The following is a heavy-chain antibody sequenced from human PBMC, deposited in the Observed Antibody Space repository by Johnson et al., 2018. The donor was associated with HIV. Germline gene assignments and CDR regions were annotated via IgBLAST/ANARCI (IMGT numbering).Heavy chain of an antibody. CDR1: GFTFSTYG. CDR2: MWYDGSNK. V-gene: IGHV3-33*06. J-gene: IGHJ3*02. Sequence: VQLVESGGGVVQPGRSLRLSCAASGFTFSTYGMHWVRQAPGKGLEWVAAMWYDGSNKYYADSVKGRFTISRDNSKNTVYLQMNSLRTEDSALYYCAKDFGSGWADAFDIWGQGTMVTVSS. CDR3: AKDFGSGWADAFDI. D-gene: IGHD6-19*01.